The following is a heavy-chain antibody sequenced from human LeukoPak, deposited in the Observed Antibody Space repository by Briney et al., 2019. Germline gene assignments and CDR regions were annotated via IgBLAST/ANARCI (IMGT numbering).Heavy chain of an antibody. J-gene: IGHJ4*02. CDR2: IKQDGSEK. D-gene: IGHD5-12*01. CDR1: GFTFSNYW. CDR3: VRDSYSGSDTAPDY. V-gene: IGHV3-7*03. Sequence: PGGSLRFSCAASGFTFSNYWMSWVRQAPGKGLEWVANIKQDGSEKYYVDSVKGRFTISRDNAKNSVYLQMNSLRAGDTAMYYCVRDSYSGSDTAPDYWGQGTLVTISS.